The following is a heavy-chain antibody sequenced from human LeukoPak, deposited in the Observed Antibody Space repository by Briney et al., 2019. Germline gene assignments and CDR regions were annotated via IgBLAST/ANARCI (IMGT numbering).Heavy chain of an antibody. CDR2: ISATTGGT. CDR3: AKIQGWFNDAFHI. Sequence: GGSLRLSCAASGFTFSSNGMSWVRQAPGKGLEWVSGISATTGGTYYADSVKGRFTISRDICKSRLYLQMNSLRADDTAVYYCAKIQGWFNDAFHIGGQGTMVTVSS. D-gene: IGHD6-19*01. CDR1: GFTFSSNG. V-gene: IGHV3-23*01. J-gene: IGHJ3*02.